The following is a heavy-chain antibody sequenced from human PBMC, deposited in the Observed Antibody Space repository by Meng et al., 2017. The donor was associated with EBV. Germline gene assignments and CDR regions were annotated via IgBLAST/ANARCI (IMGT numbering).Heavy chain of an antibody. Sequence: QVQVVQFGAEVKNPGASVKVSCKASGYAFTSYILHWVRQAPGQRLEWMGWINVGVGYTKYSQKFQGRVTISSDTSATTGYMELSSLRSEDTAVYYCVRGPPVGVPGPGDYWGQGTLVTVSS. CDR1: GYAFTSYI. D-gene: IGHD2-21*01. CDR3: VRGPPVGVPGPGDY. CDR2: INVGVGYT. V-gene: IGHV1-3*01. J-gene: IGHJ4*02.